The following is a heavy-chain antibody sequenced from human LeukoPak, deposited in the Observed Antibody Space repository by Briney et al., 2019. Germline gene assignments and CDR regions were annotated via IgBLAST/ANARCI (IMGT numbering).Heavy chain of an antibody. CDR2: IKAKTEGGTT. V-gene: IGHV3-15*01. J-gene: IGHJ4*02. CDR1: GIPFTSVW. D-gene: IGHD6-19*01. Sequence: PGGSLRLSCAASGIPFTSVWMSWVCQAPGKGLEWVGRIKAKTEGGTTDYAAPVKGRFTISRDDSRNALYLEMNSLKTEDTAVYYCASHSSYWLLGYWGQGTLVTVSS. CDR3: ASHSSYWLLGY.